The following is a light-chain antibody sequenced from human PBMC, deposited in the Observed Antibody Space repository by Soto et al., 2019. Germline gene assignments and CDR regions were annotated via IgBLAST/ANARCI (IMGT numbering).Light chain of an antibody. CDR1: SSDVGGYNY. Sequence: QSVLIQPASVSGSPGQSITISCTGTSSDVGGYNYVSWYQQHPGKAPKLIIYDVSHRPSGVSHRFSGSKSGNTASLTISGLQAEDEAEYYCSSYTSSSTGYVFGTGTSSPS. CDR3: SSYTSSSTGYV. CDR2: DVS. J-gene: IGLJ1*01. V-gene: IGLV2-14*03.